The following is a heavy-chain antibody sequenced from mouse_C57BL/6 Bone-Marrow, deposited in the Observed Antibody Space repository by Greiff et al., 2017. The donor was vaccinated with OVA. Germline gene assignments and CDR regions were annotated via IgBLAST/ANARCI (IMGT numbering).Heavy chain of an antibody. D-gene: IGHD1-1*01. J-gene: IGHJ4*01. CDR1: GFTFSNYG. V-gene: IGHV5-15*01. CDR2: ISNLAYSI. CDR3: ARQGYGSSFYAMDY. Sequence: EVQGVESGGGLVQPGGSLKLSCAASGFTFSNYGMAWVRQAPRKGPEWVAFISNLAYSIYYADTVTGRFTISRENAKNTLYLEMSSLRSEDTAMYYCARQGYGSSFYAMDYWGQGTSVTVSS.